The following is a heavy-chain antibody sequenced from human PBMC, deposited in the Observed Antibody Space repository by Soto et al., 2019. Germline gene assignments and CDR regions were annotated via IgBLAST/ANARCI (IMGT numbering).Heavy chain of an antibody. D-gene: IGHD1-26*01. V-gene: IGHV3-23*01. CDR3: AKKFERVGSYYPPFDY. Sequence: EVQLLESGGGLVQPGGSLRLSCAASGFTFSSYAMSWVRQAPGKGLEWVSAISGSGGSTYYADSVKGRFTISRDNSKNTLYPQMNSLRAEDTAVYYCAKKFERVGSYYPPFDYWGQGTLVTVSS. CDR1: GFTFSSYA. J-gene: IGHJ4*02. CDR2: ISGSGGST.